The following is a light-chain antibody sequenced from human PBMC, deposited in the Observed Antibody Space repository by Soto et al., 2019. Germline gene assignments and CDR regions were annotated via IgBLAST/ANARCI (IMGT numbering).Light chain of an antibody. J-gene: IGKJ4*01. CDR2: AAS. Sequence: DIQMTQSPSSLSASVGDRVTITCRASQRISSQLSWYQQKPGKAPKLLIYAASSLQSGVPSRFSGSGSGTDFTLTISSLQPEDSATYFCQQSYSTLTFGGGTKVEIK. CDR3: QQSYSTLT. V-gene: IGKV1-39*01. CDR1: QRISSQ.